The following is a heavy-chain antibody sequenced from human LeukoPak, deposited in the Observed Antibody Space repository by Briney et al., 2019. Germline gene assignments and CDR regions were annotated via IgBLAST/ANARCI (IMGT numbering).Heavy chain of an antibody. Sequence: SETLSLTCAVYGGSFSGYYWSWIRQPPGKGLEWIGEINHSGSTNYNPSPKSRVTISVDTSKNQFSLKLSSVTAADTAVYYCARGRQYYDFWSGYYPRGGYNWFDPWGQGTLVTVSS. CDR3: ARGRQYYDFWSGYYPRGGYNWFDP. V-gene: IGHV4-34*01. D-gene: IGHD3-3*01. J-gene: IGHJ5*02. CDR1: GGSFSGYY. CDR2: INHSGST.